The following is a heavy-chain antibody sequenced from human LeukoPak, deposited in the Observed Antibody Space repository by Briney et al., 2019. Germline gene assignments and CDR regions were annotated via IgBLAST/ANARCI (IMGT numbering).Heavy chain of an antibody. CDR3: ARETGDRGYSGYGIDY. CDR1: GFTFSSYW. J-gene: IGHJ4*02. CDR2: INRDGSST. D-gene: IGHD5-12*01. V-gene: IGHV3-74*01. Sequence: PGGSLRLSCAASGFTFSSYWMHWVRQAPGKGLVWVSRINRDGSSTTYADSVKGRFTISRDNAKNTLYLQMNSLRAEDTAVYYCARETGDRGYSGYGIDYWGQGTLVTVSS.